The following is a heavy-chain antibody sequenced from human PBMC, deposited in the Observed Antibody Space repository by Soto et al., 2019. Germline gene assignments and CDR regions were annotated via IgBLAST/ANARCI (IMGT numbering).Heavy chain of an antibody. Sequence: PGGSLRLSCAASGFTFSSYSMNWVRQAPGKGLEWISYISSSSSTIYYADSVKGRFTISRDNAKNSLYLQINSLRDEFTAVYYCAREWNPLNWFDPWGQGTLVTVSS. V-gene: IGHV3-48*02. CDR1: GFTFSSYS. CDR2: ISSSSSTI. J-gene: IGHJ5*02. D-gene: IGHD1-1*01. CDR3: AREWNPLNWFDP.